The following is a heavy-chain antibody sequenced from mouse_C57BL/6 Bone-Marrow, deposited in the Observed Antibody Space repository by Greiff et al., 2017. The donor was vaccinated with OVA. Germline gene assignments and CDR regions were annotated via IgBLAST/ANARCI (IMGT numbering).Heavy chain of an antibody. J-gene: IGHJ4*01. CDR1: GYTFTSYW. V-gene: IGHV1-5*01. D-gene: IGHD2-4*01. CDR2: IYPGNSDT. CDR3: SYYDLYYAMDY. Sequence: VQLQQSGTVLARPGASVKMSCKTSGYTFTSYWMHWVKQRPGQGLEWIGAIYPGNSDTSYNQKFTGKAKMTAVTSASTAYMELSSLTNEDSAVYYCSYYDLYYAMDYWGQGTSVTVSS.